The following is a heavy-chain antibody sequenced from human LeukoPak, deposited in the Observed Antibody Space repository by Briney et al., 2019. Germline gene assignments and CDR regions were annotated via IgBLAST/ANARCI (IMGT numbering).Heavy chain of an antibody. CDR3: ARTLPYCRTTSCYDY. D-gene: IGHD2-2*01. Sequence: SETLSLTCTVSGGSISSHYWSWIRQPPGKGLEWIGYIYYTGTTNYNPSLKSRVTISVDTSKNQFSLKLSSVTAADTAEYYCARTLPYCRTTSCYDYWGQGTLVTVSS. V-gene: IGHV4-59*11. J-gene: IGHJ4*02. CDR2: IYYTGTT. CDR1: GGSISSHY.